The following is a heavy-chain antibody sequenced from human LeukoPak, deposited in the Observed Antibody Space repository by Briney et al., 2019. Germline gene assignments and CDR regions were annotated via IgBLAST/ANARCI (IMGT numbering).Heavy chain of an antibody. Sequence: PGGSLRLSCAPSGFTFSDYYMSWIRQAPGKGLEWISYISGSDNTIYYADSVKGRFTISRDNAKNSLYLQMNSLRAEDTAVYYCVRDRAYYYGSGTYWGQGTLVTVSS. V-gene: IGHV3-11*04. D-gene: IGHD3-10*01. J-gene: IGHJ4*02. CDR1: GFTFSDYY. CDR2: ISGSDNTI. CDR3: VRDRAYYYGSGTY.